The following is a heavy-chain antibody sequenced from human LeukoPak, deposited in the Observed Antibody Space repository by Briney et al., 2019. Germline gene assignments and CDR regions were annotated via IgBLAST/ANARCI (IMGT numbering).Heavy chain of an antibody. J-gene: IGHJ2*01. D-gene: IGHD3-22*01. V-gene: IGHV4-39*01. CDR2: IYYTRST. Sequence: PSETLSLTCTVSGGSISSGSYYWGWIRQPPGTGLEWIGSIYYTRSTYYNPSLKSRVTISVDTSKNQFSLKLTSVTAADTAVYYCARGVTMIVVVIHDWYFDLWGRGTLVTVSS. CDR1: GGSISSGSYY. CDR3: ARGVTMIVVVIHDWYFDL.